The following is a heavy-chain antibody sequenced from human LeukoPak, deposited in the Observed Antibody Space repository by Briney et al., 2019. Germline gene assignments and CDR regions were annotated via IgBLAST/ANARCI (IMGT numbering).Heavy chain of an antibody. J-gene: IGHJ6*02. CDR1: GSTFTDYS. D-gene: IGHD2-2*01. CDR3: VKDRPCETCMPMDA. V-gene: IGHV3-23*01. CDR2: LGRSGENR. Sequence: GGSLRLSCAASGSTFTDYSMSWVRQAPGKGLEWVSGLGRSGENRYYATSVRGRFSISRDNSKDTVYLQMNSLRAEDTAIYYCVKDRPCETCMPMDAWGQGTTVTVSS.